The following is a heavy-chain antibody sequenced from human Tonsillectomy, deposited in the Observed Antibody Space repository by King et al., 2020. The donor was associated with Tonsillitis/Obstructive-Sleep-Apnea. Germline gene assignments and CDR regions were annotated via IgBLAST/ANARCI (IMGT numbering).Heavy chain of an antibody. CDR2: INWNGGST. J-gene: IGHJ3*02. CDR3: SRARSSGWGDDAFDI. CDR1: GFTFDDYG. Sequence: VQLVESGGGVVRPGGSLRLSCAASGFTFDDYGMSWVRQAPGKGLEWGSGINWNGGSTGYADSVKGRFTISRDNAKNSLYLQMNSLRAEDTALYYCSRARSSGWGDDAFDIWGQGTMVTVSS. V-gene: IGHV3-20*04. D-gene: IGHD6-19*01.